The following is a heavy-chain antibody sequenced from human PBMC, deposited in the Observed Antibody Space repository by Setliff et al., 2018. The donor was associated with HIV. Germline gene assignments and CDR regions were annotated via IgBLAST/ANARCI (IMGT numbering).Heavy chain of an antibody. Sequence: SGPTLVNPTETLTLTCTVSGFSLADVRMSVTWIRQPPGKALEWLGNVLANDEKSYGTALKSRLTISKDTSKSQVVLTMTNMDPVDTATYYCARIGAEQAAYLLPDYWGQGTLVT. CDR3: ARIGAEQAAYLLPDY. CDR2: VLANDEK. V-gene: IGHV2-26*01. CDR1: GFSLADVRMS. J-gene: IGHJ4*02.